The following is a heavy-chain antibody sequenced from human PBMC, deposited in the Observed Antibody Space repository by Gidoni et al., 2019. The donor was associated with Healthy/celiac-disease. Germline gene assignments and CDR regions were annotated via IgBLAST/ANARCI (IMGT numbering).Heavy chain of an antibody. J-gene: IGHJ5*02. CDR2: IIPTFGTA. V-gene: IGHV1-69*01. CDR3: ARDIVVVPAAIGANWFDP. CDR1: GGTFSSYA. D-gene: IGHD2-2*01. Sequence: QVQLVQSGAEVKKPGSSVKVSCKASGGTFSSYAISWVRQAPGQGLEWMGGIIPTFGTANYAQKFQGRVTITADESTSTAYMELSSLRSEDTAVYYCARDIVVVPAAIGANWFDPWGQGTLVTVSS.